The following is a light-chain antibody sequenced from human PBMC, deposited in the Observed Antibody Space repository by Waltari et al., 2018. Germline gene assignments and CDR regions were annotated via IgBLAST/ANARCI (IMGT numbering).Light chain of an antibody. J-gene: IGLJ3*02. CDR1: SRDVGDYNL. Sequence: QSALTQPASVPGSPGQSIPISCTGPSRDVGDYNLFSWYQQHAGQVPKLIIYEVNKRPSGFSTRFSGSRSGNTASLTISGLQAEDEATYFCCSYAGTTSWLFGGGTKVTVL. V-gene: IGLV2-23*02. CDR3: CSYAGTTSWL. CDR2: EVN.